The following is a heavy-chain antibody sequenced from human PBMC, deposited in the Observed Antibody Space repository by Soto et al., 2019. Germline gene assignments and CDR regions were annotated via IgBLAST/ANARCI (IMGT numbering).Heavy chain of an antibody. CDR1: GYTFTTYG. D-gene: IGHD2-2*01. CDR3: ARDYCSSTSCYGPDY. Sequence: ASVKVSCKASGYTFTTYGISWVRQAPGQGLEWMGWISTYNGDTNYAQRHQGRVTMTTDTSTTTVYKEQRSLRSDDTAVYYCARDYCSSTSCYGPDYWGQGTLVTVSS. CDR2: ISTYNGDT. J-gene: IGHJ4*02. V-gene: IGHV1-18*01.